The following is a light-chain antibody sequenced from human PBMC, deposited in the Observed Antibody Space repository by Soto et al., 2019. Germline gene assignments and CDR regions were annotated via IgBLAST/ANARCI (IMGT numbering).Light chain of an antibody. J-gene: IGLJ2*01. Sequence: QSALTQPRSVSGSPGQLVTISCTGTSSDVGGYNYVSWYQRHPDKAPKLIIYDVIKRPSGVPDRFSGSTSGNTASLTITGLQADDEADYYCCSYAGTYTHVVFGGGTKLTVL. CDR1: SSDVGGYNY. CDR2: DVI. CDR3: CSYAGTYTHVV. V-gene: IGLV2-11*01.